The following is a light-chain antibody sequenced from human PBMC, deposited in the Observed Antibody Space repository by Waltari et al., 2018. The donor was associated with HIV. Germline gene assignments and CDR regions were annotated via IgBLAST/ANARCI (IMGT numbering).Light chain of an antibody. V-gene: IGKV3-15*01. CDR1: QSVSSN. Sequence: EIVMTPSPATLSVSPGESSPLSCRASQSVSSNLAWYQQKPGQAPRLLIYGASTRATGIPARFSGSGSGTEFTLTISSLQSEDFAVYYCQQYNNWPLTFGGGTKVEIK. CDR3: QQYNNWPLT. CDR2: GAS. J-gene: IGKJ4*01.